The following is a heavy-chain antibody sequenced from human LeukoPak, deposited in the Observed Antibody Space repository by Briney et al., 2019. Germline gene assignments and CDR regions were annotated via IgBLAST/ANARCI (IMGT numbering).Heavy chain of an antibody. D-gene: IGHD1-26*01. CDR3: ARGGGSYFLFDY. Sequence: SETLSLTCTVSGGSISSGDYYWSWIRQPPGKGLEWIGYIYYSGGTNYNPSLKSRVTISVDTSKNQFSLKLSSVTAADTAVYYCARGGGSYFLFDYWGQGTLVTVSS. V-gene: IGHV4-61*08. J-gene: IGHJ4*02. CDR2: IYYSGGT. CDR1: GGSISSGDYY.